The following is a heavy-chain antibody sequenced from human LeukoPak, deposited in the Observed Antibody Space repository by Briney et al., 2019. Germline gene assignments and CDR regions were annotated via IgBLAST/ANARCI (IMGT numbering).Heavy chain of an antibody. V-gene: IGHV3-23*01. Sequence: PGGSLRLSCPASGFTFSSYAMSWVRQAPGKGLEWVSAISGSGGSTYYADSVKGRFTISRDNSKNTLYLQMNSLRAEDTAVYYCANGSPYYDFWSGSIDYWGQGTLVTVSS. CDR1: GFTFSSYA. D-gene: IGHD3-3*01. J-gene: IGHJ4*02. CDR2: ISGSGGST. CDR3: ANGSPYYDFWSGSIDY.